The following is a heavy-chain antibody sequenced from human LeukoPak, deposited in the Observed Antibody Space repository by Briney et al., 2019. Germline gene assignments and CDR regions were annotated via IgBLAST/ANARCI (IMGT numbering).Heavy chain of an antibody. CDR3: ARAIRLMGATTFACDI. J-gene: IGHJ3*02. CDR1: GFTFSSYD. Sequence: AGGSLRLSCAASGFTFSSYDMHWVRQATGKGLEWVSAIGTAGDTYYPGSVKSRFTISRENAKNSWYLQMNSLRAGDTAVYYCARAIRLMGATTFACDIWGQGTMVTVSS. V-gene: IGHV3-13*01. D-gene: IGHD1-26*01. CDR2: IGTAGDT.